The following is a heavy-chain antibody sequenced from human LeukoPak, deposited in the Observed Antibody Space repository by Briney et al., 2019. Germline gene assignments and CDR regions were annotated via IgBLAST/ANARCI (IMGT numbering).Heavy chain of an antibody. CDR2: ISAYNGNT. CDR3: ARISAAGTAKWFDP. J-gene: IGHJ5*02. V-gene: IGHV1-18*01. Sequence: EASVKVSCKASGYTFTSYDISWVRQAPGQGLEWMGWISAYNGNTNYAQKLQGRVTMTTDTSTSTAYMELRSLRSDDTAVYYCARISAAGTAKWFDPWGQGTLVTVSS. D-gene: IGHD6-13*01. CDR1: GYTFTSYD.